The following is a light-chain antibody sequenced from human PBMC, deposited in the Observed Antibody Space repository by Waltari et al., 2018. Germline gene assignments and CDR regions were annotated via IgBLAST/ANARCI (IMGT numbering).Light chain of an antibody. CDR3: SSYTSSSHVV. CDR1: SSDVGGYNY. CDR2: DVS. J-gene: IGLJ2*01. Sequence: QSALTQPASVSGSPGQSITISCTGTSSDVGGYNYVSWYQQHPGKAPKLMIYDVSKRPSGVSNRFSGSKSGNTASLTISGLQAEDEADYYCSSYTSSSHVVFGGGTKLTVL. V-gene: IGLV2-14*01.